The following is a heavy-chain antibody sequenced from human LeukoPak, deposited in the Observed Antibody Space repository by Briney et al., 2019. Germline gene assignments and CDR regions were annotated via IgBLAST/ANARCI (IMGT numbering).Heavy chain of an antibody. CDR2: TYYRSKWYN. J-gene: IGHJ6*02. D-gene: IGHD6-25*01. CDR3: ARGRAAYYGMDV. CDR1: GDSVSTNSVA. V-gene: IGHV6-1*01. Sequence: SQTLSLSCAISGDSVSTNSVAWNWIRQSPSRGLEWLGRTYYRSKWYNDFAVSMKSRITINPDTSKNQFSLQLSSVTPEDTAVYFCARGRAAYYGMDVWGQGTTVTVSS.